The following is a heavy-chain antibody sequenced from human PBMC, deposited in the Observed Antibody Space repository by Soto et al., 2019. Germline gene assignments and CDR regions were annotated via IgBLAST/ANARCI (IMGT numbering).Heavy chain of an antibody. V-gene: IGHV1-69*08. D-gene: IGHD4-17*01. CDR3: ARDYGDYGGPFDY. CDR2: IIPILGIA. CDR1: GGTFSSYT. Sequence: QVQLVQSGAEVKKLGPSVKVSCKASGGTFSSYTISWVRQAPGQGLEWMGRIIPILGIANYAQKFQGRVTITADKSTSTAYMELSSLRSEDTAVYYCARDYGDYGGPFDYWGQGTLVTVSS. J-gene: IGHJ4*02.